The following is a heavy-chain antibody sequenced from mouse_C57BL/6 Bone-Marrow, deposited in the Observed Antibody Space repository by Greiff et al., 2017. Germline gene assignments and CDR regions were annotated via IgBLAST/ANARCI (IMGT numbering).Heavy chain of an antibody. V-gene: IGHV1-82*01. Sequence: VQLQQSGPELVKPGASVKISCKASGYAFSSSWMNWVKQRPGKGLEWIGRIYPGDGDTNYNGKFKGKATLTADKSSSTAYMQLSSLTSEDSAVYFCARGYGNYDYYAMDYWGQGTSVTVSS. D-gene: IGHD2-10*02. CDR1: GYAFSSSW. J-gene: IGHJ4*01. CDR2: IYPGDGDT. CDR3: ARGYGNYDYYAMDY.